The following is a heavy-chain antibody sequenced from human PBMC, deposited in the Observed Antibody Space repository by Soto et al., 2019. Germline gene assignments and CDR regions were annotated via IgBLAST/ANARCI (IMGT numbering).Heavy chain of an antibody. V-gene: IGHV3-30*18. CDR2: LSYDGGNK. Sequence: QVQLVESGGGVVQPGRSLRLSCAASGFTFSSYGIHWVRQAPGKGLEWVAFLSYDGGNKYYADSVKGRFTISRDNSKNTLFLQMNSLRAEDTAVYYCAKVMITFGGSRYGLAGWCQGTTVTVSS. J-gene: IGHJ6*02. CDR1: GFTFSSYG. CDR3: AKVMITFGGSRYGLAG. D-gene: IGHD3-16*01.